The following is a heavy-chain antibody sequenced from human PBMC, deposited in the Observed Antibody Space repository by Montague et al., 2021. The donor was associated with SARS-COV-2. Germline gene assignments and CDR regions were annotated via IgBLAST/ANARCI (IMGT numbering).Heavy chain of an antibody. J-gene: IGHJ6*02. CDR1: GAPVRTYY. D-gene: IGHD5-12*01. Sequence: SETLSLTCTVSGAPVRTYYWSWIRQSAGKKLEWMGRLYTSGSTYYNPSFKSRVTMSLDTSKNLFSLNLSSMTAADTAVYYCARDGADYSFAYYHEMDVWGQGIAVTVSS. CDR3: ARDGADYSFAYYHEMDV. CDR2: LYTSGST. V-gene: IGHV4-4*07.